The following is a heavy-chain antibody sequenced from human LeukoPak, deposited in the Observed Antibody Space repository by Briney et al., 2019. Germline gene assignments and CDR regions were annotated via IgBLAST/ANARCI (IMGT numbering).Heavy chain of an antibody. CDR1: GGSISSNNYY. V-gene: IGHV4-39*01. CDR3: ASFLWVISFDY. D-gene: IGHD2-21*01. CDR2: IYYSGST. J-gene: IGHJ4*01. Sequence: PSETQSLTCTVSGGSISSNNYYWGWVRKPPGKGVVWIGRIYYSGSTYYNPSLKSRVNISVDTSKNQFSLKLSSVTAADTAVYYCASFLWVISFDYWGQGTMVTVSS.